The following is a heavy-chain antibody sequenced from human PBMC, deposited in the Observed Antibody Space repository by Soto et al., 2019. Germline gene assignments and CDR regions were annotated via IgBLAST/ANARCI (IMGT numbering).Heavy chain of an antibody. CDR1: GVSFSGYY. V-gene: IGHV4-34*01. J-gene: IGHJ4*02. CDR2: INHSGST. D-gene: IGHD3-16*02. CDR3: ARRMITFGGVIAMGNYFDY. Sequence: SETLSLTCAVYGVSFSGYYWSWIRQPPGKGLEWIGEINHSGSTNYNPSLKSRVTISVDTSKNQFSLKLSSVTAADTAVYYCARRMITFGGVIAMGNYFDYWGQGTLVTVPS.